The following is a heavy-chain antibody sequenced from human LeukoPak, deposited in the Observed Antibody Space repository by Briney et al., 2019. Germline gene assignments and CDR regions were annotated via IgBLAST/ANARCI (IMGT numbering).Heavy chain of an antibody. Sequence: SETLSLTCTVSGGSISSYYWSWIRQPPGKGLEWIGYIYYSGSTNYNPSLKSRATISVDTSKNQFSLKLSSVTAADTAVYYCAREGFALGSSSSGTDAFDIWGQGTMVTVSS. CDR1: GGSISSYY. V-gene: IGHV4-59*01. J-gene: IGHJ3*02. CDR2: IYYSGST. CDR3: AREGFALGSSSSGTDAFDI. D-gene: IGHD6-6*01.